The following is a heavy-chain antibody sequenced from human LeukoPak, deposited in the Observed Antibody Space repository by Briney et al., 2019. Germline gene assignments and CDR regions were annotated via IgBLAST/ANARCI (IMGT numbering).Heavy chain of an antibody. D-gene: IGHD2-2*01. CDR3: ARAARPTEDIVVVPAAIGRGYNWFDP. CDR2: INHSGST. V-gene: IGHV4-34*01. CDR1: GGSSSGYY. J-gene: IGHJ5*02. Sequence: SETLSLTCAVYGGSSSGYYWSWIRQPPGKGLEWIGEINHSGSTNYNPSLKSRVTISVDTSKNQFSLKLSSVTAADTAVYYCARAARPTEDIVVVPAAIGRGYNWFDPWGQGTLVTVSS.